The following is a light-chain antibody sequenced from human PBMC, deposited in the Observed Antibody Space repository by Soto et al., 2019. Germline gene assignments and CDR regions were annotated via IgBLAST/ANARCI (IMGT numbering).Light chain of an antibody. J-gene: IGKJ3*01. CDR3: QQYDTSPLVT. Sequence: EIVLTQSPGTLSLSPGERATLSCRASQSVSSGYLAWYQQKPGQAPRLLIYGASSRATGIPDRFSGSGSGTDFTLIISRLEPEDFAVYYCQQYDTSPLVTFGPGTKVDIE. V-gene: IGKV3-20*01. CDR1: QSVSSGY. CDR2: GAS.